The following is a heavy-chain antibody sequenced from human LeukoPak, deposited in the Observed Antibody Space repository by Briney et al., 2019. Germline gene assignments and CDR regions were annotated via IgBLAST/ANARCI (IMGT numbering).Heavy chain of an antibody. Sequence: SETLSFTCTVSGGSISSYYWSWVRQPAGKGLEWIGRIYTSGSTNYNPSLKSRVTMSVDTSKNQFSLKLSSVTAADTAVYYCAREYDFWSGYYTDWGQGTLVTVSS. CDR2: IYTSGST. CDR1: GGSISSYY. V-gene: IGHV4-4*07. CDR3: AREYDFWSGYYTD. D-gene: IGHD3-3*01. J-gene: IGHJ4*02.